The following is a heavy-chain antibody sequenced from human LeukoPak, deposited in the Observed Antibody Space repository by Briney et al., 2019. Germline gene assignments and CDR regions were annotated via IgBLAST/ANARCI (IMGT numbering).Heavy chain of an antibody. CDR2: INPNSGGT. D-gene: IGHD3-3*01. Sequence: ASVKVSCKASGYTFTGYYMHWVRQAPGQGLEWMGWINPNSGGTNYAQKFQGRVTMTRDTSISTAYMELSRLRSDDTAVYYCARDPYDFWSGYHHGPYYFDYWGQGTLVTVSS. J-gene: IGHJ4*02. CDR1: GYTFTGYY. CDR3: ARDPYDFWSGYHHGPYYFDY. V-gene: IGHV1-2*02.